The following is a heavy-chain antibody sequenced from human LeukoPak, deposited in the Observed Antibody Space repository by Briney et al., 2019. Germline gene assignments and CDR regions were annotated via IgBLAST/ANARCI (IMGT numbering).Heavy chain of an antibody. CDR3: ARDRVVRSDYYYYMDV. Sequence: SETLSLTCTVSGGSISSYYWSWIRQPPGKGLEWIGYIYYSGSTNYNPSLKSRVTISVDTSKNQFSLKLSSVTAADTAVYYCARDRVVRSDYYYYMDVWGKGNPGHRLL. J-gene: IGHJ6*03. D-gene: IGHD2-15*01. V-gene: IGHV4-59*01. CDR2: IYYSGST. CDR1: GGSISSYY.